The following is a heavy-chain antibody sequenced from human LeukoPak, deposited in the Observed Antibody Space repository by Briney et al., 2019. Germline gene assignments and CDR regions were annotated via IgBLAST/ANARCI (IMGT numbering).Heavy chain of an antibody. Sequence: SETLSLTCTVSGGSISSYYWSWIRQPPGKGLEWIGYVYYSGSTNYNPVLKSRVYISVDTSKNQFSLKLRSVTAADTAVYYCVRADGRSSWSTWGQGALVTVSS. V-gene: IGHV4-59*01. CDR2: VYYSGST. J-gene: IGHJ5*02. D-gene: IGHD2-15*01. CDR1: GGSISSYY. CDR3: VRADGRSSWST.